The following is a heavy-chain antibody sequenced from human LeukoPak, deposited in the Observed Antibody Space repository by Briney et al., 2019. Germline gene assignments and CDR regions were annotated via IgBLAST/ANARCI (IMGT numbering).Heavy chain of an antibody. D-gene: IGHD5-24*01. V-gene: IGHV1-69*04. CDR1: GGTFSSYA. CDR3: ATSGVSRDGYSIDY. Sequence: SVKVSCKASGGTFSSYANSWVRQAPGQGLEWMGRIIPILGIANYAQKFQGRVTITADKSTSTAYMELSSLRSEDTAVYYCATSGVSRDGYSIDYWGQGTLVTVSS. CDR2: IIPILGIA. J-gene: IGHJ4*02.